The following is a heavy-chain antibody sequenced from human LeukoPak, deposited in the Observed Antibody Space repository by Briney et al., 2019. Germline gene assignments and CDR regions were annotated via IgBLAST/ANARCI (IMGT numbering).Heavy chain of an antibody. CDR2: INYSGTT. CDR1: GVSISSGGYS. J-gene: IGHJ5*02. V-gene: IGHV4-30-4*07. D-gene: IGHD3-22*01. CDR3: XXXXXXXXANSGYYSWFDP. Sequence: SETLSLTCAVSGVSISSGGYSWGWLRQPPGKGLEWIVYINYSGTTYYHPSLKNLLTISIDTSKNQFSLKPTSATAADTAVYXXXXXXXXXXANSGYYSWFDPWGQGTLVTVSS.